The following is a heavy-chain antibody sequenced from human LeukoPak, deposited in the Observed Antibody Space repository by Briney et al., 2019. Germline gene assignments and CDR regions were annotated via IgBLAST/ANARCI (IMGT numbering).Heavy chain of an antibody. CDR1: GFTFSSYG. Sequence: PGGSLRLSCAASGFTFSSYGMHWVRQAPGKGLEWVAFIRYDGSIKYYADSVEGRFTISRDNSKSTLYVQMNSLTAEDTAVYYCAKERVVAGTGFDYWGQGTLVTVSS. J-gene: IGHJ4*02. D-gene: IGHD6-19*01. CDR2: IRYDGSIK. V-gene: IGHV3-30*02. CDR3: AKERVVAGTGFDY.